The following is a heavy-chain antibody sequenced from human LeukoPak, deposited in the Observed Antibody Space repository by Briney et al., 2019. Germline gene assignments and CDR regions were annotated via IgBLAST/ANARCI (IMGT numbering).Heavy chain of an antibody. V-gene: IGHV4-34*01. Sequence: PSETLSLTCAVYGGSFSGYYWSWIRQPPGKGLEWIGEINHSGSTNYNPSLKSRVTISVDTSKNQFSLKLSSVTAADTAVYYCAGYYYDSSPDAFDLWGQGTMVTVSS. CDR1: GGSFSGYY. CDR2: INHSGST. D-gene: IGHD3-22*01. J-gene: IGHJ3*01. CDR3: AGYYYDSSPDAFDL.